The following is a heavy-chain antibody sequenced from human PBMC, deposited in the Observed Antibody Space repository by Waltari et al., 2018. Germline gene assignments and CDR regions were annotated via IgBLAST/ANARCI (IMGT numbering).Heavy chain of an antibody. Sequence: QVQLQESGPGLVKPSGTLSLTCAVSGGSISSSNWWRWVRQPPGKGLEWIGEIYHSGSTNYNPSLKSRVTISVDKSKNQFSLKLSSVTAADTAVYYCARESCSGGSCYQGYFDYWGQGTLVTVSS. CDR3: ARESCSGGSCYQGYFDY. CDR2: IYHSGST. D-gene: IGHD2-15*01. CDR1: GGSISSSNW. J-gene: IGHJ4*02. V-gene: IGHV4-4*02.